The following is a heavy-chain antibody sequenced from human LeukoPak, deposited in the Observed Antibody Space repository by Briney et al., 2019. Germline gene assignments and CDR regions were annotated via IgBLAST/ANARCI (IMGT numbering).Heavy chain of an antibody. CDR3: AQGGSGWRYDY. V-gene: IGHV4-4*02. D-gene: IGHD6-19*01. J-gene: IGHJ4*02. CDR2: IYHSGST. CDR1: GGSISSSYW. Sequence: SGTLSLTCAVSGGSISSSYWYSWVRQPPAQGLAWIGEIYHSGSTNYNPSLKSRVTISVDKSKNQFSLKLSSVTAADTAVYYCAQGGSGWRYDYWGQGTLVTVSS.